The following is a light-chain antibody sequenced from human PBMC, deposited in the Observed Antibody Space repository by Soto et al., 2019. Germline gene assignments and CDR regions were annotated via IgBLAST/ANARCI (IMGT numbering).Light chain of an antibody. Sequence: QSVLTQPASVSGSPGQSITISCTGTSSDVGGYNYVSWYQQHPGKAPKLMIYEVSNRPSGVSNRFSGSKSGNTASLTISGLQAEDEADYYCSSYTSSSISYVFGNGTKVTVL. J-gene: IGLJ1*01. CDR3: SSYTSSSISYV. CDR2: EVS. V-gene: IGLV2-14*01. CDR1: SSDVGGYNY.